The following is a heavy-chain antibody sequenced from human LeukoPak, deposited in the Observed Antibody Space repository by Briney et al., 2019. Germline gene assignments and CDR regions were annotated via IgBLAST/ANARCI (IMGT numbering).Heavy chain of an antibody. V-gene: IGHV1-2*02. CDR1: GYTFTGYY. CDR3: ARVGPLWFGPRGNFDY. Sequence: RASVKVSCKASGYTFTGYYMHWVRQAPGQGLEWMGWINPNSGGTNYAQKFQGRVTMTRDTSISTAYMELSRLRSDDTAVYYCARVGPLWFGPRGNFDYWGQGTLVTVSS. J-gene: IGHJ4*02. D-gene: IGHD3-10*01. CDR2: INPNSGGT.